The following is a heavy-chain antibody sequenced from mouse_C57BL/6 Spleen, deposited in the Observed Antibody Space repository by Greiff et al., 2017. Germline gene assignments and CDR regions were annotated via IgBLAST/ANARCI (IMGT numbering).Heavy chain of an antibody. Sequence: QVQLQQSGAELVKPGASVKISCKASGYAFSSYWMNWVKQRPGKGLEWIGQIYPGDGDTNYNGKFKGKATLTADKSSSTAYMQLSSLTSEDSAVYFCAREGDDYPWFAYWGQGTLVTVSA. CDR3: AREGDDYPWFAY. CDR1: GYAFSSYW. D-gene: IGHD2-4*01. J-gene: IGHJ3*01. CDR2: IYPGDGDT. V-gene: IGHV1-80*01.